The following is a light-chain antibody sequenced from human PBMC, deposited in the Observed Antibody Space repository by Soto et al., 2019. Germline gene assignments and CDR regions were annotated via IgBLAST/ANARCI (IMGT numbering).Light chain of an antibody. CDR1: QGISSW. Sequence: DIPMTQSPSTLSASVGDRVTITCRASQGISSWLAWYQQKPGKAPKLLIFGASTLESGVPSRFSGSGSGAEFTLTISSLQPDDFAVYYCRQYNSYPLTFGGGTKVEIK. V-gene: IGKV1-5*01. J-gene: IGKJ4*01. CDR2: GAS. CDR3: RQYNSYPLT.